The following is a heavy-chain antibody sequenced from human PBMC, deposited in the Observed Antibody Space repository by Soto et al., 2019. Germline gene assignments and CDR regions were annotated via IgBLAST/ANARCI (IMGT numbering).Heavy chain of an antibody. CDR1: GGSFTSNNW. CDR3: ASRDPGTSVDY. V-gene: IGHV4-4*02. CDR2: IYRTGST. D-gene: IGHD1-7*01. J-gene: IGHJ4*02. Sequence: PSETLSLTCAVSGGSFTSNNWWTWVRQPPGQGLEWIGAIYRTGSTNYNPSLKSRVTISLDKSENQFSLKVTSLTAAGTAVYYCASRDPGTSVDYWGQGTLVTVSS.